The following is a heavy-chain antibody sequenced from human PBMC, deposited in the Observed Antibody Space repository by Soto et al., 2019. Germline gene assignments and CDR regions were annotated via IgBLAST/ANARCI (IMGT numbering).Heavy chain of an antibody. J-gene: IGHJ4*02. CDR1: GGPISSSSYY. CDR2: IYYSGST. V-gene: IGHV4-39*01. D-gene: IGHD2-15*01. Sequence: SETLSLTCTVSGGPISSSSYYWGWIRQPPGKGLEWIGSIYYSGSTYYNPSLKSRVTISVDTSKNQFSLKLSSVTAADTAVYYCASLDYCSGGSCYSGPFDYWGQGTLVTVSS. CDR3: ASLDYCSGGSCYSGPFDY.